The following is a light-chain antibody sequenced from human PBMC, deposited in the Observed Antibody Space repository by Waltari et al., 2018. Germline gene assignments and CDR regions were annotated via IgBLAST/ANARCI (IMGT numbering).Light chain of an antibody. CDR2: GAS. CDR3: QHYVRLPVT. J-gene: IGKJ1*01. V-gene: IGKV3-20*01. Sequence: EIVLTQSPGTLSVSPGERATLSYRASQSVGRTLAWYQQKPGQAPRLLIYGASSRATGIPDRFSGSGSGTDFSLTISRLEPEDFAVYYCQHYVRLPVTFGQGTKVEIK. CDR1: QSVGRT.